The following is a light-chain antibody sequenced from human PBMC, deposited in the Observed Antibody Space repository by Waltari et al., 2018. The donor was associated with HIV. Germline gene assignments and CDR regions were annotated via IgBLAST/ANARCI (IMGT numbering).Light chain of an antibody. V-gene: IGLV2-14*01. CDR2: EVS. Sequence: QSALTQPASVSGSPGQSITISCTGTSSDVGGYNYVSWYQQHPGKAPKLMISEVSNRPSGISNRFSGSKSGNTASLTISGLQAEDEADYYCSSYTTSSTLVVFGGGTK. CDR3: SSYTTSSTLVV. J-gene: IGLJ2*01. CDR1: SSDVGGYNY.